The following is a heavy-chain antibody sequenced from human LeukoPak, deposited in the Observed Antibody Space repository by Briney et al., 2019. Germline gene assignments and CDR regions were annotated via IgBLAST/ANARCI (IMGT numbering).Heavy chain of an antibody. D-gene: IGHD3-22*01. Sequence: ASVKVSCKASGYTFTSNYMHWVRQAPGQGPEWMGVISPSGGSTTYAQKFQGRVTLTRDMSTSTDYLELSSLRSEDTAVYYCARAGYYYDSSGYYYVYAFDIWGQGTMVTVSS. V-gene: IGHV1-46*01. J-gene: IGHJ3*02. CDR3: ARAGYYYDSSGYYYVYAFDI. CDR1: GYTFTSNY. CDR2: ISPSGGST.